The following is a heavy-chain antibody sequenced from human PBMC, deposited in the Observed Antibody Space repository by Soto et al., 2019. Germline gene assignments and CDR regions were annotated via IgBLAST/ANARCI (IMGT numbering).Heavy chain of an antibody. Sequence: SVKVSCKASGGTFSSYTISWVRQAPGQGLEWMGRIIPILGIANYAQKFQGRVTITADKSTSTAYMELSSLRSEDTAVYYCASRLASGWTLFDYWGQGTLVTSPQ. CDR3: ASRLASGWTLFDY. CDR1: GGTFSSYT. D-gene: IGHD6-19*01. CDR2: IIPILGIA. J-gene: IGHJ4*02. V-gene: IGHV1-69*02.